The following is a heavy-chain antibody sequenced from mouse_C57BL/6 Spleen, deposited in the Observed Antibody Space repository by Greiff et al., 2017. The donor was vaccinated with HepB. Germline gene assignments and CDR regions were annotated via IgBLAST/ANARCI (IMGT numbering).Heavy chain of an antibody. V-gene: IGHV1-22*01. D-gene: IGHD1-1*02. CDR1: GYTFTDYN. CDR2: INPYNGGT. CDR3: ASKHRWSCWFAY. Sequence: EVQLQQSGPELVKPGASVKMSCKASGYTFTDYNMHWVKQSHGKSLEWIGYINPYNGGTSYNQKFKGKATWTVNKSSSTAYMELRSLTSEASAVYYCASKHRWSCWFAYWGQGTLVTVSA. J-gene: IGHJ3*01.